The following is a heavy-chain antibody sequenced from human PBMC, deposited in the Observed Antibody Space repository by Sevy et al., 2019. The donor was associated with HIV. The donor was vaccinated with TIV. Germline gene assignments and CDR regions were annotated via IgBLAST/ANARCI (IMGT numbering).Heavy chain of an antibody. Sequence: GGSLRLSCLVSGFTFSSSWMMWARQAPGKGLERVAVISKEGTNKYYIDSVKGRFTISRDNSRNTLFLQMERLRAEDTAMYFCARDPHAVPHWGSFDSWGQGTLVTVSS. J-gene: IGHJ4*02. CDR1: GFTFSSSW. CDR2: ISKEGTNK. V-gene: IGHV3-30-3*01. CDR3: ARDPHAVPHWGSFDS. D-gene: IGHD3-16*01.